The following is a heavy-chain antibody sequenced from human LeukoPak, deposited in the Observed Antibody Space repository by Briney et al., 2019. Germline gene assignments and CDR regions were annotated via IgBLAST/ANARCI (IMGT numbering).Heavy chain of an antibody. CDR3: SYDFWSGYRHGEPIDY. Sequence: GGSLRLSCAASGFTFSSYAMSWVRQAPGKGLEWVSAISGSCGSTYYADSVKGRFTISRDNSKNTLYLQMNSLRAEDTAVYYCSYDFWSGYRHGEPIDYWGQGTLVTVSS. V-gene: IGHV3-23*01. CDR1: GFTFSSYA. CDR2: ISGSCGST. J-gene: IGHJ4*02. D-gene: IGHD3-3*01.